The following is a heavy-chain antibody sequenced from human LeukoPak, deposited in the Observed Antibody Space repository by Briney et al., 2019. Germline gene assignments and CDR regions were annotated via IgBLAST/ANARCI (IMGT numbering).Heavy chain of an antibody. J-gene: IGHJ6*02. V-gene: IGHV4-59*01. CDR2: IYYSGST. CDR3: ARDPVAVAGTNGMDV. D-gene: IGHD6-19*01. CDR1: GGSISSYY. Sequence: SETLSLTCTVSGGSISSYYWSWIRQPPGKGLEWIGYIYYSGSTNYNPSLKSRVTISVDTSKNQFSLKLSSVTAADTAVYYCARDPVAVAGTNGMDVWGQGTTVTVSS.